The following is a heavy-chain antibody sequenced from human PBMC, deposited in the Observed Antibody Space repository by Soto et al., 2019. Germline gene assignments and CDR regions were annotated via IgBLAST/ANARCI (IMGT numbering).Heavy chain of an antibody. CDR1: GFTFSSSG. CDR3: AKASGGELGV. CDR2: ISYDGSNQ. Sequence: QRLSCAASGFTFSSSGMHWVRQAPGKGLEWVAVISYDGSNQYYADSVKGRFTISRDNSKNTLYLQMNSLRAEDTAVYYCAKASGGELGVWGQGTMVTVSS. J-gene: IGHJ3*01. D-gene: IGHD2-21*01. V-gene: IGHV3-30*18.